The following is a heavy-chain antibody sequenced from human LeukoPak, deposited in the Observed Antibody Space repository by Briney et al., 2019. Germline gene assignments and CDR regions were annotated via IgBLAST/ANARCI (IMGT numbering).Heavy chain of an antibody. CDR1: GFTFSSYS. D-gene: IGHD3-22*01. CDR3: AKAYSSSSGYYYYFDY. Sequence: PGGSLRLSCAASGFTFSSYSMNWVRQAPGKGLEWVSSISSSSSYIYYADSVKGRFTISRDNAKNSLYLQMNSLRAEDTAVYYCAKAYSSSSGYYYYFDYWGQGTLVTVSS. J-gene: IGHJ4*02. CDR2: ISSSSSYI. V-gene: IGHV3-21*04.